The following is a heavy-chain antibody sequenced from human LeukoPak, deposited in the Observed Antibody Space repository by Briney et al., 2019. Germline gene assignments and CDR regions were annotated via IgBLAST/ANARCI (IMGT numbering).Heavy chain of an antibody. CDR1: GYTFTSYD. CDR2: MNPNSGNT. Sequence: GASVKASCKASGYTFTSYDINWVRQATGQGLEWMGWMNPNSGNTGYAQKFQGRVTMTRNTSTSTAYMELSSLRSEDTAVYYCARITMVRGVIIGVDYWGQGTLVTVSS. CDR3: ARITMVRGVIIGVDY. V-gene: IGHV1-8*01. D-gene: IGHD3-10*01. J-gene: IGHJ4*02.